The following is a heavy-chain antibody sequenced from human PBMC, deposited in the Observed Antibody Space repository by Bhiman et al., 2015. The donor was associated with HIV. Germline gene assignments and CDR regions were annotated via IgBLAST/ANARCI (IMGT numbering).Heavy chain of an antibody. Sequence: EVQLVESGGDLVQPGESVRLSCAVSGFTFDDYAMHWVRQAPGKGLEWVSGISWNSGGIDYADSVKGRFTISRDNAKNSLYLQMNSLRAEDTAFYYCAKGLGIVATAYFDSWGQGTLVTVSS. CDR1: GFTFDDYA. CDR2: ISWNSGGI. CDR3: AKGLGIVATAYFDS. J-gene: IGHJ4*02. V-gene: IGHV3-9*01. D-gene: IGHD5-12*01.